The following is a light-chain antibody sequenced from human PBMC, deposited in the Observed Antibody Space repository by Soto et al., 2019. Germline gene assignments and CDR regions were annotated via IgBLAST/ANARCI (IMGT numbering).Light chain of an antibody. J-gene: IGKJ2*01. CDR3: QQSNSYSYT. Sequence: DIQMTQSPSTLSASVGDRVTITCRASQSISSWLAWYQQKPGKAPKVLIYDASSLESGVPSRFSGSGSGTEFTLTISSLQPDDFATYYCQQSNSYSYTFGQGPKVDIK. V-gene: IGKV1-5*01. CDR1: QSISSW. CDR2: DAS.